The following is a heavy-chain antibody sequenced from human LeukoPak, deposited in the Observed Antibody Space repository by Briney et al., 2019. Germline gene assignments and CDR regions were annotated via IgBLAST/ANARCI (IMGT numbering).Heavy chain of an antibody. J-gene: IGHJ4*02. V-gene: IGHV3-7*03. CDR3: ARGKGIGAPSY. CDR1: GFTFSSYW. CDR2: IKQDGSEK. D-gene: IGHD3-16*01. Sequence: GGSLRLSCAASGFTFSSYWTSRVRQAPGKGLEWVANIKQDGSEKYYVDSVKGRFTISRDNAKNSLYLQMNSLRAEDTAVYYCARGKGIGAPSYWGQGTLVTVSS.